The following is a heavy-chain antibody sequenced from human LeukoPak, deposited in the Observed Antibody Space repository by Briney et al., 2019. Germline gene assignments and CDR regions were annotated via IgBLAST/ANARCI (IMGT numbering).Heavy chain of an antibody. CDR2: INPNSGGT. CDR1: GYTFTGYY. D-gene: IGHD2-21*02. V-gene: IGHV1-2*02. CDR3: AREMLFRVVTAIHQPGVLQQNAFDI. Sequence: ASVKVSCKASGYTFTGYYMHWVRQAPGQGLEWMGWINPNSGGTNYAQKFQGRVTMTRDMSTSTVYVELSSLRSEDTAVYYCAREMLFRVVTAIHQPGVLQQNAFDIWGQGTMVTVSS. J-gene: IGHJ3*02.